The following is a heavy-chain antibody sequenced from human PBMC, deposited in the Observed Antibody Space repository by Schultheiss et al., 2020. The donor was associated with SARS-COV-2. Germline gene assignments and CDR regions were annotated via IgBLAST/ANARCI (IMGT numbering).Heavy chain of an antibody. CDR3: ARWGYSGYDIPAYYFDY. Sequence: GGSLRLSCAASGFTFSNAWMSWVRQAPGKGLEWVGRIKSKTDGGTTDYAAPVKGRFTISRDDSKNTLYLQMNSLKTEDTAVYYCARWGYSGYDIPAYYFDYWGQGTLVTVSS. J-gene: IGHJ4*02. D-gene: IGHD5-12*01. CDR2: IKSKTDGGTT. V-gene: IGHV3-15*01. CDR1: GFTFSNAW.